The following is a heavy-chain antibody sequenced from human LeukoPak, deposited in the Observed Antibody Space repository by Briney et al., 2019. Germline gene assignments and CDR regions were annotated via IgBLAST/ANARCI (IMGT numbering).Heavy chain of an antibody. CDR3: ARGSFGVFDY. D-gene: IGHD3-10*01. J-gene: IGHJ4*02. Sequence: GGSLRLSCAASGFTFTDYSMNWVRQAPGKGPEWVSSMNSDGSHIYHAGSVEGRFTISRDNARNSLYLQMNGLRDEDTAVYYCARGSFGVFDYWGQGILVTVSS. CDR1: GFTFTDYS. V-gene: IGHV3-48*02. CDR2: MNSDGSHI.